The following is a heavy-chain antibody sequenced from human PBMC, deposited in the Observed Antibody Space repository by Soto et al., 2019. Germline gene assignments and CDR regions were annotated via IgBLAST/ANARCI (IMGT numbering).Heavy chain of an antibody. CDR2: IYYSGST. J-gene: IGHJ6*03. V-gene: IGHV4-59*08. CDR3: ARRHYDFWSGYPAGFDYYYYMDV. Sequence: SETLSLTCTVSGGSISSYYWSWIRQPPGKGLEWIGYIYYSGSTNYNPSLKSRVTISVDTSKNQFSLKLSSVTAADTAVYYCARRHYDFWSGYPAGFDYYYYMDVWGKGTTVTVSS. D-gene: IGHD3-3*01. CDR1: GGSISSYY.